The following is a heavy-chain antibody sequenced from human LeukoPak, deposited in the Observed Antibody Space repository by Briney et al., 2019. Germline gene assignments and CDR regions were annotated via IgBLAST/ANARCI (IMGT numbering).Heavy chain of an antibody. D-gene: IGHD2-15*01. CDR3: ASPLLTDAFDI. CDR2: INHSGST. V-gene: IGHV4-39*07. J-gene: IGHJ3*02. Sequence: SETLSLTCTVSGGSISSSSYYWGWIRQPPGKGLEWIGEINHSGSTNYSPSLKSRVTISVDTSKNQFSLKLSSVTAADTAVYYCASPLLTDAFDIWGQGTMVTVSS. CDR1: GGSISSSSYY.